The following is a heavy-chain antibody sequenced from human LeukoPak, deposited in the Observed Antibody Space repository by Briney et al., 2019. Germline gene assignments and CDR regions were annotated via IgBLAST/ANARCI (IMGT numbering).Heavy chain of an antibody. CDR3: ARQSEYSSRMDY. V-gene: IGHV4-34*01. CDR2: INHSGST. J-gene: IGHJ4*02. CDR1: GGSFSGYY. Sequence: SETLSLTCAVYGGSFSGYYWSWIRQPPGKGLEWIGEINHSGSTNYNPSLKSRVTISVDKSKNQFSLKLSSVTAADTAVYYCARQSEYSSRMDYWGQGTLVTVSS. D-gene: IGHD6-13*01.